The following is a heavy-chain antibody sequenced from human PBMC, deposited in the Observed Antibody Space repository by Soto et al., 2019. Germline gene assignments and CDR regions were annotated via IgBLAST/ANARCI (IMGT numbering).Heavy chain of an antibody. V-gene: IGHV2-70*01. CDR3: ARYTYYYDSSGYGGDYYGMDV. J-gene: IGHJ6*02. D-gene: IGHD3-22*01. CDR2: IDWDDDK. CDR1: GFSLSTSGMC. Sequence: VSGPTLVNPTQTLTLTCTFSGFSLSTSGMCVSWIRQPPGKALEWLALIDWDDDKYYSTSLKTRLTISKDTSKNQVVLTMTNMDPVDTATYYCARYTYYYDSSGYGGDYYGMDVWGQGTTVTVSS.